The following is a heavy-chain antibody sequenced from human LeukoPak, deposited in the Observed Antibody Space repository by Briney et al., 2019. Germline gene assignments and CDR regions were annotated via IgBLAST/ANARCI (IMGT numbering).Heavy chain of an antibody. V-gene: IGHV1-69*13. CDR2: IIPIFGTA. Sequence: GASVKVSCKASGGTFSSYAISWVRQAPGQGLEWMGGIIPIFGTANYAQKFQGRVTITADESTSTAYMELRSLRSDDTAVYYCARGSSSLNPLLYWGQGTLVTVSS. CDR3: ARGSSSLNPLLY. CDR1: GGTFSSYA. D-gene: IGHD6-6*01. J-gene: IGHJ4*02.